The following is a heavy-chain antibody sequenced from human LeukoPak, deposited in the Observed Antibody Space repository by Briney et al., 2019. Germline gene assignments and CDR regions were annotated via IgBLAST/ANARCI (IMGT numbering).Heavy chain of an antibody. V-gene: IGHV3-30*04. D-gene: IGHD4-17*01. CDR2: ISYDGSNK. CDR1: GFTFSSYA. J-gene: IGHJ2*01. Sequence: PGGSLRLSCAASGFTFSSYAMHWVRQAPGKGLEWVAVISYDGSNKYYADSVKGRFTISRDNFKNTLYLQMNSLRAEDTAVYYCARDSRTVTRYFDLWGRGTLVTVSS. CDR3: ARDSRTVTRYFDL.